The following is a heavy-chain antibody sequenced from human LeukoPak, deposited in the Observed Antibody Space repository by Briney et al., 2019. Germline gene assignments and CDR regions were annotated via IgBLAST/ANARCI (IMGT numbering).Heavy chain of an antibody. J-gene: IGHJ4*02. CDR3: ARWLKRPIDY. Sequence: RGSLRLSCAASGFTFSTYAMTWVRQAPGKGLEWVSAISTSGDDTYYLDSVRGRFTISRDNSKNTLYLQMNSLRAEDTAVYYCARWLKRPIDYWGQGTMVTVCS. CDR2: ISTSGDDT. V-gene: IGHV3-23*01. D-gene: IGHD5-24*01. CDR1: GFTFSTYA.